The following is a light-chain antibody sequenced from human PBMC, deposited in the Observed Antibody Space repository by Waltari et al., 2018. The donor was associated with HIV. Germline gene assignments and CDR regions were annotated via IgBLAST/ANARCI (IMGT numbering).Light chain of an antibody. CDR2: GDS. CDR3: QVWDSSGDHVV. V-gene: IGLV3-21*04. Sequence: SYVLTQPPSVSVAPGKTAKMTCGGYNVGSKSVHWYQQKTGQAPVLVIYGDSDRPSGIPEGFSGSNSGNTATLTISRVEVGDEADYYCQVWDSSGDHVVSGGGTKLTVL. J-gene: IGLJ2*01. CDR1: NVGSKS.